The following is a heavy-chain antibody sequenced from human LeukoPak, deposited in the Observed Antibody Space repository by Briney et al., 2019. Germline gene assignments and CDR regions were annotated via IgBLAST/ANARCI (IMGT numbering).Heavy chain of an antibody. CDR3: ATTMIVVVTPFDY. J-gene: IGHJ4*02. CDR1: GFTFSSYG. V-gene: IGHV3-30*02. Sequence: GGSLRLSCAASGFTFSSYGMHWVRQAPGKGLEWVAFIRYDGSKKYYADSVKGRFTISRDNSKNTLYLQMNSLRAEDTAVYYCATTMIVVVTPFDYWGQGTLVTVSS. D-gene: IGHD3-22*01. CDR2: IRYDGSKK.